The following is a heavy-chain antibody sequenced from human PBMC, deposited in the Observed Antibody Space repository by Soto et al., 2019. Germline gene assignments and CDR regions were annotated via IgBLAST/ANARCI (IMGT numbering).Heavy chain of an antibody. D-gene: IGHD3-22*01. V-gene: IGHV1-18*01. CDR1: GYTFTSYG. CDR3: ARFMTYYYDSSGYYASD. CDR2: ISAYNGNT. J-gene: IGHJ4*02. Sequence: QVQLVQSGAEVKKPGASVKVSCKASGYTFTSYGISWVRQAPGQGLEWMGWISAYNGNTNYAQKLQGRVTMTTDTSXSXTYRELRSLRSDDTAVYYCARFMTYYYDSSGYYASDWGQGTLVTVSS.